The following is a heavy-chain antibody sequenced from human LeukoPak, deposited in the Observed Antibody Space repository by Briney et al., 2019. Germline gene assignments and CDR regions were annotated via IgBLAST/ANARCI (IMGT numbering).Heavy chain of an antibody. Sequence: GASVKVSCKASGGTFSSYAISWVRQAPGQGLEWMGWINPTSGGTNYAQKFQGRVTMTRDTSTSTAYMELSRLTSDDTAVYYCARARYSSSWYHFDYWGQGTLVTVSS. J-gene: IGHJ4*02. CDR3: ARARYSSSWYHFDY. CDR2: INPTSGGT. V-gene: IGHV1-2*02. CDR1: GGTFSSYA. D-gene: IGHD6-13*01.